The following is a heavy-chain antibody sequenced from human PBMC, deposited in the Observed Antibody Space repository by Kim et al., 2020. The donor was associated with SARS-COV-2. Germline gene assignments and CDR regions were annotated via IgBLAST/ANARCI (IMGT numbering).Heavy chain of an antibody. D-gene: IGHD6-6*01. CDR3: ARRCTTSSSHIDF. CDR1: GFTFSDYS. V-gene: IGHV3-11*06. J-gene: IGHJ4*01. Sequence: GGSLRLSCAASGFTFSDYSMRWIRQAPGKGLECVSYITTSRTNTNYADSVKGRFSISRDNSKNTLYLQMNSLRPEDTAVYYCARRCTTSSSHIDFWGHG. CDR2: ITTSRTNT.